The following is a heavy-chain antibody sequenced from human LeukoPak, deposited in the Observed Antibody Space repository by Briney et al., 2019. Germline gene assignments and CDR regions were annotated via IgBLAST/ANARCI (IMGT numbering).Heavy chain of an antibody. CDR3: ARHRAWEYYFDY. CDR1: GESFSGYY. D-gene: IGHD1-26*01. Sequence: AETLSLTCAVYGESFSGYYWNWIRQPPGKGLEWIGSIYYSGSTYYNPSLKSRVTISVDTSKNQFSLKLSSVTAADTAVYYCARHRAWEYYFDYWGQGTLVTVSS. J-gene: IGHJ4*02. V-gene: IGHV4-34*01. CDR2: IYYSGST.